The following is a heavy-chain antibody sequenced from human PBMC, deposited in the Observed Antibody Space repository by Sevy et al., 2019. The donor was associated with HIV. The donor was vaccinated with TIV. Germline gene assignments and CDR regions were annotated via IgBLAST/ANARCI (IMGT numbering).Heavy chain of an antibody. V-gene: IGHV5-51*01. CDR1: GYTFTSSW. D-gene: IGHD2-21*01. J-gene: IGHJ4*02. CDR2: IYPGDSDT. CDR3: ARRTRDCDGDTCYGTYFDI. Sequence: GESLKISCQGSGYTFTSSWVDWVRQLPGKGLEWMGTIYPGDSDTRDSPSFQGQVTISVDKSTNTAFLQWASLRTSDTAMYYCARRTRDCDGDTCYGTYFDIWGQGTLVTVSS.